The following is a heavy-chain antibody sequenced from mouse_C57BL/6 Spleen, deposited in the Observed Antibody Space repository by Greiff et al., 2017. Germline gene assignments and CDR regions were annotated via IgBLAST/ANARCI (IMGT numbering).Heavy chain of an antibody. J-gene: IGHJ2*01. CDR1: GFTFSDYY. D-gene: IGHD2-5*01. Sequence: EVQRVESEGGLVQPGSSMKLSCTASGFTFSDYYMAWVRQVPEKGLEWVANINYDGSSTYYLDSLKSRFIISRDNAKNILYLQMSSLKSEDTATYYCAREISSNYYFDYWGQGTTLTVSS. V-gene: IGHV5-16*01. CDR2: INYDGSST. CDR3: AREISSNYYFDY.